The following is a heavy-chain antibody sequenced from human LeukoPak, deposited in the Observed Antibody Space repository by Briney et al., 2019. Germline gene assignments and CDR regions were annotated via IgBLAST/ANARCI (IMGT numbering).Heavy chain of an antibody. D-gene: IGHD3-22*01. CDR1: GFIFSSYA. CDR3: ATDLGESSSH. V-gene: IGHV3-30*04. Sequence: GGSLRLSCAASGFIFSSYAMHWVRQAPGKGLEWVAVVSYDGNSKYYADSVKGRFTISRDNSKNTLYLQVNSLTAEDTALYYCATDLGESSSHWGQGTLVTVSS. CDR2: VSYDGNSK. J-gene: IGHJ4*02.